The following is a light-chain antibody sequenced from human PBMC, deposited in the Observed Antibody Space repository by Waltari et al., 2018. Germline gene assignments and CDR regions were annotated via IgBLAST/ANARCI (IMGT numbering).Light chain of an antibody. CDR2: ATS. J-gene: IGKJ1*01. CDR3: QQSYSSPWT. V-gene: IGKV1-39*01. CDR1: QSVTNY. Sequence: DIQMTQSPSSLSASVGDRVTLTCRASQSVTNYLNWYQQKPGKAPRALIYATSTLQSGVPSRFSGSGSGTNFTLTISSLQREDFAAYLCQQSYSSPWTFGRGTRVEL.